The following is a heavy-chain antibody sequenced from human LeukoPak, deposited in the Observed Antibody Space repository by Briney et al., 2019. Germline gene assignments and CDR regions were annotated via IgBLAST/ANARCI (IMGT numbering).Heavy chain of an antibody. D-gene: IGHD3-16*02. V-gene: IGHV4-59*01. CDR1: DVSISSSY. CDR3: ARVGSFYDYVWGSYRYRFDY. CDR2: IYYSGST. Sequence: SETLSLTCSVSDVSISSSYWSWIRQPPGKGLEWIGSIYYSGSTYYNPSLKSRVTISVDTSKNQFSLKLSSVTAADTAVYYCARVGSFYDYVWGSYRYRFDYWGQGTLVTVSS. J-gene: IGHJ4*02.